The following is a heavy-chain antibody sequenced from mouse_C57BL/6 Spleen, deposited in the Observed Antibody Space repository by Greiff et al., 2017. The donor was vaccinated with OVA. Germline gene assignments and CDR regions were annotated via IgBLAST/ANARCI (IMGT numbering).Heavy chain of an antibody. CDR2: IDPNSGGT. J-gene: IGHJ3*01. V-gene: IGHV1-72*01. CDR3: ARHDGYLAWFAY. D-gene: IGHD2-3*01. CDR1: GSTFTSYW. Sequence: QVQLKQPGAELVKPGASVKLSCKASGSTFTSYWMHWVKQRPGRGLEWIGRIDPNSGGTKYNEKFKSKATLTVDKPSSTAYMQLSSLTSEDSAVYYCARHDGYLAWFAYWGQGTLVTVSA.